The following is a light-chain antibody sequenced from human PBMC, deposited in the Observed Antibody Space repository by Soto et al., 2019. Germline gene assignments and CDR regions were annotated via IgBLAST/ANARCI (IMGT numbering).Light chain of an antibody. CDR2: WAS. J-gene: IGKJ2*01. CDR1: QSVLYSSNNKNY. Sequence: DIVMTKSPDSLAVSLGERATINCKSSQSVLYSSNNKNYLAWYQQKPGQPPKLLIYWASTRESGVPDRFSGSGCGTDFTLTISILQAEDGAVYYCQQYYSTPYPFGQGTKLEIK. V-gene: IGKV4-1*01. CDR3: QQYYSTPYP.